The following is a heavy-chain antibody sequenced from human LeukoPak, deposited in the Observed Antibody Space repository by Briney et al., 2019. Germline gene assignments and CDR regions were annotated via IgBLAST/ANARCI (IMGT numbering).Heavy chain of an antibody. V-gene: IGHV3-30*02. CDR3: ARDGGYSSSWRDAFDI. CDR1: GFIFSDFG. CDR2: IRYDGTEQ. Sequence: GGSLRLSCAASGFIFSDFGMHWVRQAPGRGLQWVAFIRYDGTEQYYADSVKGRFTISRDNSKNTLYLQMNSLRDEDTAVYYCARDGGYSSSWRDAFDIWGQGTMVTVSS. D-gene: IGHD6-13*01. J-gene: IGHJ3*02.